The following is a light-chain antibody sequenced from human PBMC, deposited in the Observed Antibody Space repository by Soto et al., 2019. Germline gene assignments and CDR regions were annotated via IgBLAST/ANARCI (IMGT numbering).Light chain of an antibody. J-gene: IGKJ1*01. V-gene: IGKV1-39*01. CDR1: QRIRTS. CDR3: QQYYDWPRT. CDR2: AAS. Sequence: DIQMTQSPSSLSASIGDRVTITCRASQRIRTSLNWYQHKPGKAPKLLIYAASSLESGVPSRFSGSGSGTDFTLTISSLQSEDFAVYFCQQYYDWPRTFGQGTKV.